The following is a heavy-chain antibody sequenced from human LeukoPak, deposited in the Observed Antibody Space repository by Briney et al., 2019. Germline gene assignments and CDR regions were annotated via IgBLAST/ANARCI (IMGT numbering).Heavy chain of an antibody. CDR2: ISSSITYI. CDR1: GFTFSSYS. D-gene: IGHD4-17*01. J-gene: IGHJ4*02. Sequence: PGGSLRLSCAASGFTFSSYSMNWVRQAPGKGLEWVSSISSSITYIYYADSVKGRFTISRDNAKNSLYLQMNSLRAEDTAVYYCVKEDDDSLFDYWGQGTLVTVSS. CDR3: VKEDDDSLFDY. V-gene: IGHV3-21*04.